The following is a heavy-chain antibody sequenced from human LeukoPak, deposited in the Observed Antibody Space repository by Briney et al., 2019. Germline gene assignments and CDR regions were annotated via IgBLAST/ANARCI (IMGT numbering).Heavy chain of an antibody. CDR3: ARASTNYDFWSGSEGDYYYYMDV. Sequence: SETLSLTCAVYGGSFSGYYWSWIRQPPGKGLEWIGEINHSGSTNYNPSLKSRVTISVDTSKNQLSLKLRSVTAADTAVYYCARASTNYDFWSGSEGDYYYYMDVWGKGTTVTVSS. V-gene: IGHV4-34*01. CDR2: INHSGST. CDR1: GGSFSGYY. J-gene: IGHJ6*03. D-gene: IGHD3-3*01.